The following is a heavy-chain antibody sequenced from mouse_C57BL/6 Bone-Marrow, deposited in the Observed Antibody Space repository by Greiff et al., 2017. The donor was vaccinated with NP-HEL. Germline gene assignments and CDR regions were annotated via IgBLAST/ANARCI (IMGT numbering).Heavy chain of an antibody. CDR1: GFSLSTSGMG. Sequence: QVTLKVSGPGILQSSQTLSLTCSFSGFSLSTSGMGVSWIRQPSGKSLEWLAHIYWDDDKRYNPSLKSRLTISKDTSRNQVFLKITSVDTADTATYYCARSFIYYGNYPPCGFDVWGTGTTVTVSS. V-gene: IGHV8-12*01. CDR3: ARSFIYYGNYPPCGFDV. J-gene: IGHJ1*03. CDR2: IYWDDDK. D-gene: IGHD2-1*01.